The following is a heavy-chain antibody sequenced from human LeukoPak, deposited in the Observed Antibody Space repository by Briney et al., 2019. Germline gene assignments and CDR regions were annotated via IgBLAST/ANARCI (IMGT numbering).Heavy chain of an antibody. J-gene: IGHJ3*02. Sequence: PGGSLRLSCAASGFTFSGYTMNWVRQAPGKGLEWVSSICSSSNVIYYADSMKGRVTISRDTAKNSLYLQMHSLRAEDTAVYYCAREHHAPVQRYYSDSTSYSAFDIWGQGTMVTVSS. CDR2: ICSSSNVI. D-gene: IGHD3-22*01. CDR1: GFTFSGYT. V-gene: IGHV3-21*01. CDR3: AREHHAPVQRYYSDSTSYSAFDI.